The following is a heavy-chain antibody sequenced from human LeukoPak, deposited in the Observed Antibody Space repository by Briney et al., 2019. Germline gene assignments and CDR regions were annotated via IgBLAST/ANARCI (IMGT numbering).Heavy chain of an antibody. CDR3: AKAVAVAGSHWFDP. CDR1: GFTFSSYA. J-gene: IGHJ5*02. D-gene: IGHD6-19*01. Sequence: QPGGSLRLSCAASGFTFSSYAMSWVRQAPGKGLEWVSAISGSGGSTYYADSVKGRFTISRDNSKNTLYLQMNSLRAEDPAVYYCAKAVAVAGSHWFDPWGQGTLVTVSS. CDR2: ISGSGGST. V-gene: IGHV3-23*01.